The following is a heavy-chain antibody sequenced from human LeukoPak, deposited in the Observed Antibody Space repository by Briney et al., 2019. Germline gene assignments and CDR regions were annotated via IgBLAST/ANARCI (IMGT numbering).Heavy chain of an antibody. CDR1: GFTFSSYW. D-gene: IGHD3-16*01. J-gene: IGHJ4*02. Sequence: GGSLRLSCAASGFTFSSYWMHWVRQAPGKGLVWVSRINSDGSSTSYTDSVKGRFTISRDNAKNTLYLQMNSLRAEDTAVYYCVKDQLTVTTFSFDYWGQGTLATVSP. V-gene: IGHV3-74*01. CDR2: INSDGSST. CDR3: VKDQLTVTTFSFDY.